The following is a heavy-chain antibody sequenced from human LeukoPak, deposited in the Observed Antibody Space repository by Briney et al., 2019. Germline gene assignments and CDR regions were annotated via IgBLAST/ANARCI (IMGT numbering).Heavy chain of an antibody. J-gene: IGHJ4*02. D-gene: IGHD2-2*01. CDR2: INTDGSST. CDR3: ARDGRGGGFKTVVVPAADFDY. Sequence: PGGSLRLSCAASGFTFSSYWMHWVRQAPGKGLVWVSRINTDGSSTTYADSVKGRFTISRDNAKNTLYLQMNSLRAEDTAVYYCARDGRGGGFKTVVVPAADFDYWGQATLVTVSS. V-gene: IGHV3-74*01. CDR1: GFTFSSYW.